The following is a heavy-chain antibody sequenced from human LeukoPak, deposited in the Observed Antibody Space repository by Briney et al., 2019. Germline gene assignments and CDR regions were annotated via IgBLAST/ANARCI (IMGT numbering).Heavy chain of an antibody. CDR1: GGSISSYY. CDR3: AREGGSSSWYDY. V-gene: IGHV4-59*01. CDR2: IYYSGST. J-gene: IGHJ4*02. D-gene: IGHD6-13*01. Sequence: SETLSLTCTVSGGSISSYYWSWIRQPPGKGLEWLGYIYYSGSTNYNPSLKSRVTISLDTSKNQFSLKLRSVTAADTAVYYCAREGGSSSWYDYWGQGTLVTVSS.